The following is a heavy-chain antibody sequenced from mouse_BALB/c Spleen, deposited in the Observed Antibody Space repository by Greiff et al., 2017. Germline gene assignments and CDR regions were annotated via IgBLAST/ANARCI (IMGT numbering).Heavy chain of an antibody. CDR2: ISSGGSYT. CDR1: GFTFSSYA. CDR3: ARALYYYEAMDY. Sequence: EVKLMESGGGLVKPGGSLKLSCAASGFTFSSYAMSWVRQSPEKRLEWVAEISSGGSYTYYPDTVTGRFTISRDNAKNTLYLEMSSLRSEDTAMYYCARALYYYEAMDYWGQGTSVTVSS. D-gene: IGHD1-1*01. J-gene: IGHJ4*01. V-gene: IGHV5-9-4*01.